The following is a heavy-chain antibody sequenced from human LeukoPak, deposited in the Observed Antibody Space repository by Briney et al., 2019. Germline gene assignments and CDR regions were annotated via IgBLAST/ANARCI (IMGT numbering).Heavy chain of an antibody. V-gene: IGHV4-38-2*02. D-gene: IGHD1-26*01. CDR3: ARERLGGSYYRPVEY. Sequence: SETLSLTCSVSNYSISTDYYWGWIRQPPGKGLEWIGTMYHSGSTYYNPSLKSRVTISVDTSKNQFSLKLSSVSAEDTALYYCARERLGGSYYRPVEYWGQGTLVTVSS. J-gene: IGHJ4*02. CDR2: MYHSGST. CDR1: NYSISTDYY.